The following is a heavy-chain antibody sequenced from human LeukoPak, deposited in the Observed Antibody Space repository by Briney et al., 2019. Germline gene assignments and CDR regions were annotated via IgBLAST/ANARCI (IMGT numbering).Heavy chain of an antibody. J-gene: IGHJ4*02. CDR1: GFIFTDYA. D-gene: IGHD1-7*01. V-gene: IGHV3-23*01. Sequence: GGSLRLSCTASGFIFTDYALAWVRQAPGKGLEWVSSLSAGGGTTFYADSVKGRFTISRDNSKNTLYLQMNTLRADDTAVYFCARGSRPTAMAGTHLDHWGQGALVTVSS. CDR3: ARGSRPTAMAGTHLDH. CDR2: LSAGGGTT.